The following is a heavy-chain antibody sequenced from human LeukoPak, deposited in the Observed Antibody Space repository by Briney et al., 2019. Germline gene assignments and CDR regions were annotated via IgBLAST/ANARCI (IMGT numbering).Heavy chain of an antibody. Sequence: GGSLRLSCAASGITFSNYGMNWVRQAPGKGLEWVSGISGSGGTTYYADSVKGRFTISRDNSKNSLSLQVSSLRAEDTAVYYCAKTNGYYSDWGQGTLVTVSS. CDR2: ISGSGGTT. V-gene: IGHV3-23*01. CDR1: GITFSNYG. CDR3: AKTNGYYSD. D-gene: IGHD3-22*01. J-gene: IGHJ4*02.